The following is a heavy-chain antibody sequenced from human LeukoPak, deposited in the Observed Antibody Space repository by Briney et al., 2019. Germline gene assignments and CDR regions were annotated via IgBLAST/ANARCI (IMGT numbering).Heavy chain of an antibody. CDR1: GFTFSDYY. J-gene: IGHJ4*02. V-gene: IGHV3-30*18. CDR2: ISYDGSDK. Sequence: PGGSLRLSCSASGFTFSDYYMSWIRQAPGRGLEWVAVISYDGSDKYYADSVKGRFTISRDNSKNTLYLQMNSLRAEDTAVYFCAKDGDTAMITLFDYWGQGTLVTVSS. D-gene: IGHD5-18*01. CDR3: AKDGDTAMITLFDY.